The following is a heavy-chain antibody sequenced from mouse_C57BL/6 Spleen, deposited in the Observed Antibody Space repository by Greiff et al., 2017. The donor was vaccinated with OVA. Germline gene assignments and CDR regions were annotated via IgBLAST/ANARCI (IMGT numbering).Heavy chain of an antibody. Sequence: EVQGVESGEGLVKPGGSLKLSCAASGFTFSSYAMSWVRQTPEKRLEWVAYISSGGDYIYYADTVKGRFTISRDNARNTLYLQMSSLKSEDTAMYYCTRGSISYYAMDYWGQGTSVTVSS. CDR3: TRGSISYYAMDY. CDR2: ISSGGDYI. D-gene: IGHD1-1*01. CDR1: GFTFSSYA. J-gene: IGHJ4*01. V-gene: IGHV5-9-1*02.